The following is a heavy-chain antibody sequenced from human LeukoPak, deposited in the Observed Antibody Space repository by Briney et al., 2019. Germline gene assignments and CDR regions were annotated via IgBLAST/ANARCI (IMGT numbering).Heavy chain of an antibody. J-gene: IGHJ4*02. CDR3: ARDSYYYGSGSDY. CDR2: INHSGST. V-gene: IGHV4-34*01. D-gene: IGHD3-10*01. Sequence: SETLSLTCAVYGGSFSGYYWSWIRQPPGKGLEWIGEINHSGSTNYNPSLKSRVTISVDTSKNQFSLKLSSVTAADTAVYYCARDSYYYGSGSDYWGQGTLVTVSS. CDR1: GGSFSGYY.